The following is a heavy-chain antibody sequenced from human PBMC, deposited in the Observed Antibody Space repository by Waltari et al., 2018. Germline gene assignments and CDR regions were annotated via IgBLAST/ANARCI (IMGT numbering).Heavy chain of an antibody. Sequence: EVQLVESGGGLVQPGGSLRLSCAASGFTFRSNWISWVRQAPGRGLEWVANIGQDGSETYYVDSVNGRFTISRDNARNSLYLQMDSLRDENTALYYCARDRGWNTLDYWGQGTLVTVSS. V-gene: IGHV3-7*04. CDR3: ARDRGWNTLDY. D-gene: IGHD6-19*01. J-gene: IGHJ4*02. CDR1: GFTFRSNW. CDR2: IGQDGSET.